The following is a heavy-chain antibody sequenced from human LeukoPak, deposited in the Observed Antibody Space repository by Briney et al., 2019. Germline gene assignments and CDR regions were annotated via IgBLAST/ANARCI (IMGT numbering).Heavy chain of an antibody. CDR1: GASLSSYY. J-gene: IGHJ5*02. D-gene: IGHD6-19*01. CDR3: ARGASAVSDTYIDL. V-gene: IGHV4-4*07. Sequence: PSETLSLTCTVSGASLSSYYWTWIRQPAGKGLEWIGRIYTSGSTNYNPSLKSRVTISVDKSKNEFSLKMSSVTAADTAVYYCARGASAVSDTYIDLWGQGTLVTVSS. CDR2: IYTSGST.